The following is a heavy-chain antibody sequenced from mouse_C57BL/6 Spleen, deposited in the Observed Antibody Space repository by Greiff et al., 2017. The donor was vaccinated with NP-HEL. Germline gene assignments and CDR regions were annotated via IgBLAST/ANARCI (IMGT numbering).Heavy chain of an antibody. CDR2: IDPEDGDT. Sequence: EVQLQLSGAELVRPGASVKLSCTASGFNIKDYYMHWVKQRPEQGLEWIGRIDPEDGDTEYAPKFQGKATMTADTSSNTAYLQLSSLTSEDTAVYYCTTEGYGSSSWFAYWGQGTLVTVSA. J-gene: IGHJ3*01. CDR1: GFNIKDYY. V-gene: IGHV14-1*01. D-gene: IGHD1-1*01. CDR3: TTEGYGSSSWFAY.